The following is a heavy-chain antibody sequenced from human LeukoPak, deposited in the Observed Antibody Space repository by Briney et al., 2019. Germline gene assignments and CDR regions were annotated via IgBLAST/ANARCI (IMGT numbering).Heavy chain of an antibody. CDR1: GGSISSSSYY. CDR2: IYYSGST. Sequence: PSETLSLTCTVSGGSISSSSYYWGWIRQPPGKGLEWIGSIYYSGSTYYNPSLKSRVTISIDTSKNQFSLKLSSVTAADTAVYYCARGLLTWVVTARDAFDIWGQGTLVTVSS. J-gene: IGHJ3*02. V-gene: IGHV4-39*01. D-gene: IGHD2-21*02. CDR3: ARGLLTWVVTARDAFDI.